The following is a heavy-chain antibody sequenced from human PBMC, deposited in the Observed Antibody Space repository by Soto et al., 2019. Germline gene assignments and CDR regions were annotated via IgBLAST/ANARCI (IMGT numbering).Heavy chain of an antibody. J-gene: IGHJ4*02. CDR3: SMRQAYLGGRTYPDEY. D-gene: IGHD2-15*01. Sequence: GGPLRPPFPASDFTFGEYSRTWFRQAPEKGVEWVSSISADGGGTFYADSVKSRFTISRDNSKNMLYLQMSSLRAEDTAIYICSMRQAYLGGRTYPDEYWGQGTLVTVSS. CDR1: DFTFGEYS. V-gene: IGHV3-23*01. CDR2: ISADGGGT.